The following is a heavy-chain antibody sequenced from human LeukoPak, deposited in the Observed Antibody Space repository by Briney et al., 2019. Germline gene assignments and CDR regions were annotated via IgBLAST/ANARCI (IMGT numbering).Heavy chain of an antibody. J-gene: IGHJ4*02. CDR1: GFTFSSYA. CDR2: ISGSGGST. Sequence: PGGSLRFSCAASGFTFSSYAMSWVRQAPGKGLEWVSAISGSGGSTYYADSVKGRFTISRDNSKNTLYLQMNSPRAEDTAVYYCAKAERFSGTKTPDYWGQGTLVTVSS. CDR3: AKAERFSGTKTPDY. D-gene: IGHD1-26*01. V-gene: IGHV3-23*01.